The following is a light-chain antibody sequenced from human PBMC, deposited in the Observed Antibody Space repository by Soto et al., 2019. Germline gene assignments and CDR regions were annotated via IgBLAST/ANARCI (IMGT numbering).Light chain of an antibody. CDR2: DVS. J-gene: IGLJ1*01. V-gene: IGLV2-14*01. CDR1: SSDVGGYNY. CDR3: SSYTSSSTPRV. Sequence: QSALTQPASVSGSPGQSITISCTGTSSDVGGYNYVSWYQQHPANAPKLMIYDVSNRPSGVSNRFSGSKSGNTASLTISGLQAEDEADYYCSSYTSSSTPRVFGTGTKLTVL.